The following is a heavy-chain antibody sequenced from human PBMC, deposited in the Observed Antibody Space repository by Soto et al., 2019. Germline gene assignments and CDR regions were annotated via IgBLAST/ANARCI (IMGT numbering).Heavy chain of an antibody. Sequence: GGSLRLSCAASGFTFSSYAMHWVRQAPGKGLEWVAVISYDGSNKYYADSVKGRFTISRDNSKNTRYLQMNSLRAEDTAVYYCARDNYYGSGSYHHYYYGMDVWGQGTTVTVSS. V-gene: IGHV3-30-3*01. CDR2: ISYDGSNK. D-gene: IGHD3-10*01. CDR3: ARDNYYGSGSYHHYYYGMDV. J-gene: IGHJ6*02. CDR1: GFTFSSYA.